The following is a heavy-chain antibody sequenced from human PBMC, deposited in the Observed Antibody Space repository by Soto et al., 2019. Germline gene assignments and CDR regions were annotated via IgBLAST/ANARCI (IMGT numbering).Heavy chain of an antibody. D-gene: IGHD3-22*01. CDR3: VRLFGCGYSYASSGGRCYFDC. CDR2: IYYSGST. J-gene: IGHJ4*02. Sequence: QLQLQESGPGLVKPSETLSLTCTVSGGSISSSSYYWGWIRQPPGKGLEWIGSIYYSGSTYYNPSLXXXSTLSVATSKXXFXLXXSCVTASDTAVSYCVRLFGCGYSYASSGGRCYFDCWGQGTLVTVSS. V-gene: IGHV4-39*01. CDR1: GGSISSSSYY.